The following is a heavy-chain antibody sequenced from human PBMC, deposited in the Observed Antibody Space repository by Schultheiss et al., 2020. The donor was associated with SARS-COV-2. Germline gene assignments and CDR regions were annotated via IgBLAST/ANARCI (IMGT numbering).Heavy chain of an antibody. CDR3: VKTRVPIYCMDV. CDR2: CRNKANSYTT. V-gene: IGHV3-72*01. J-gene: IGHJ6*03. Sequence: GESLKISCAASGFTFSSYWMHWVRQAPGKGLVWVGRCRNKANSYTTEYAASVKGRFTISRDDSKNSLYLQMNSLKTEDTAIYYCVKTRVPIYCMDVWGSGTTVTVSS. CDR1: GFTFSSYW. D-gene: IGHD2-2*01.